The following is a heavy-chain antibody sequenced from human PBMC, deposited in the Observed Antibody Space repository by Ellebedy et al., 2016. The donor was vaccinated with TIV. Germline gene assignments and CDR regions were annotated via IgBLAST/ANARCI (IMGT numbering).Heavy chain of an antibody. D-gene: IGHD6-6*01. Sequence: LSLTCAASGFTFSSYAMSWVRQAPGKGLEWVSGISWNSGSIGYADSVKGRFAISRDNAKNSLYLQMNSLRAEDTALYYCAKDMLAARPLLGISPIDYWGQGTLVTVSS. V-gene: IGHV3-9*01. CDR3: AKDMLAARPLLGISPIDY. CDR2: ISWNSGSI. CDR1: GFTFSSYA. J-gene: IGHJ4*02.